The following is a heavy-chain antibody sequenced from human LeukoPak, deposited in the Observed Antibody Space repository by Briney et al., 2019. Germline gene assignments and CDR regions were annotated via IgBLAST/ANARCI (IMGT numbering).Heavy chain of an antibody. V-gene: IGHV3-21*01. CDR2: ISSSSSYV. Sequence: GGSLRLSCAASGLSFTSYSMNWARQAPGKGLEWVSSISSSSSYVYYADSVKGRFTISRDNAKNSLYLQLNSLRAEDTAVYYCARDPYCSSTSCYPDAFDIWGQGTMVTVSS. D-gene: IGHD2-2*01. CDR3: ARDPYCSSTSCYPDAFDI. J-gene: IGHJ3*02. CDR1: GLSFTSYS.